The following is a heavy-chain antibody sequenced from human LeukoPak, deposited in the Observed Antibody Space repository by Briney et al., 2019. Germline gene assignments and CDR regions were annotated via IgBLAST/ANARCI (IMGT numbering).Heavy chain of an antibody. CDR2: ISSSSSYI. CDR3: ASMGWAAAGDKGGYFDY. J-gene: IGHJ4*02. V-gene: IGHV3-21*01. CDR1: GFTFSSYS. Sequence: GGSLRLSCAASGFTFSSYSMNWVRQAPGKGLEWVSSISSSSSYIYYADSVKGRFTISRDNAKNSLYLQMNSLRAEDTAVYYCASMGWAAAGDKGGYFDYWGQGTLVTVSS. D-gene: IGHD6-13*01.